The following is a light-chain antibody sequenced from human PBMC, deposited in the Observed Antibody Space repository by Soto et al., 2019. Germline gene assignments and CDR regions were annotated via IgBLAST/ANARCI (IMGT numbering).Light chain of an antibody. CDR1: RSNIGGNH. Sequence: QSVLTQPSSASGTPGQSVTISCSGSRSNIGGNHVSWYQQFPGTAPKLLIYSNKQRAPGVPDRFSGSRSGTSASLVISGLQSEDEAEYFCSAWDDSLRSNIFGSGTKVTVL. V-gene: IGLV1-44*01. J-gene: IGLJ1*01. CDR3: SAWDDSLRSNI. CDR2: SNK.